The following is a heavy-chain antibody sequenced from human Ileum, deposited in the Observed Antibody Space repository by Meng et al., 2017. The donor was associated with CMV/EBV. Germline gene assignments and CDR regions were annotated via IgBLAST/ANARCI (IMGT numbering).Heavy chain of an antibody. CDR3: AMSIVGGYAFDV. CDR2: LIPIFGTA. V-gene: IGHV1-69*05. Sequence: CQACGGTFRRYVISWVRQAPGQGLEWMGGLIPIFGTAYYTHNVQGRVTITTDESTNTADMELSSLRSEDTAIYYCAMSIVGGYAFDVWGQGTMVTVSS. CDR1: GGTFRRYV. D-gene: IGHD1-26*01. J-gene: IGHJ3*01.